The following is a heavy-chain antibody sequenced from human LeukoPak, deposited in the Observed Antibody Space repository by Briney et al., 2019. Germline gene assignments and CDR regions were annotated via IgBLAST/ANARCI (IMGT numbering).Heavy chain of an antibody. CDR1: GFTFDDYA. CDR2: ISYDGSNK. J-gene: IGHJ5*02. CDR3: ARPMVRGVISWWFDP. D-gene: IGHD3-10*01. V-gene: IGHV3-30-3*01. Sequence: PGRSLRLSCAASGFTFDDYAMHWVRQAPGKGLEWVAVISYDGSNKYYADSVKGRFTISRDNSKNTLYLQMNSLRAEDTAVYYCARPMVRGVISWWFDPWGQGTLVTVSS.